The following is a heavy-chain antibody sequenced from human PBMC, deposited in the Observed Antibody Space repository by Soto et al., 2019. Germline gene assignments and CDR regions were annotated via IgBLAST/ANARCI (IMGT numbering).Heavy chain of an antibody. J-gene: IGHJ4*02. D-gene: IGHD6-13*01. CDR2: IYYSGST. CDR3: ARHSQARAAAATRIAYFDN. V-gene: IGHV4-59*08. Sequence: SETLSLTCTVSGGSISSYYWSWIRQPPGKGLEWIGYIYYSGSTNYNPSLKSRVTISVDTSKNQFSLKLSSVTAADTAVYYCARHSQARAAAATRIAYFDNGGQGALVKVSS. CDR1: GGSISSYY.